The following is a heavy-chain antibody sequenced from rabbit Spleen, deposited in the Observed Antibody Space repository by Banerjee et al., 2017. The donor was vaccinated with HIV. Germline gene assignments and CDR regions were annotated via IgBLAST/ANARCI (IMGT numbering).Heavy chain of an antibody. V-gene: IGHV1S45*01. D-gene: IGHD8-1*01. CDR1: GFSFSSNDY. CDR2: TAAGRSAFT. CDR3: ARDTGSSFSSYGMDL. J-gene: IGHJ6*01. Sequence: QEQLVESGRGLVKPEGSLTLTCKASGFSFSSNDYICWVRQAPGKGLEWIACTAAGRSAFTYYASWAKGRFTCSKTSSTTVTLQMTSLTVADTATYFCARDTGSSFSSYGMDLWGQGTLVTVS.